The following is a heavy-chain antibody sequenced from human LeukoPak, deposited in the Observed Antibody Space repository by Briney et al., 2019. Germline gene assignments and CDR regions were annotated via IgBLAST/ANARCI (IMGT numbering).Heavy chain of an antibody. J-gene: IGHJ6*03. CDR1: GGSFSSSSNY. CDR2: LYYSGSN. D-gene: IGHD5-18*01. CDR3: ARLAQSAYIYGQYYYYYYMDV. V-gene: IGHV4-39*01. Sequence: PSETLSLTCTVSGGSFSSSSNYWGRLRPPPGKGLEGLGRLYYSGSNYYNSSLKRRATISVDASNNLFSLMLSSVTAADTAVYYCARLAQSAYIYGQYYYYYYMDVWGKGTTVTVCS.